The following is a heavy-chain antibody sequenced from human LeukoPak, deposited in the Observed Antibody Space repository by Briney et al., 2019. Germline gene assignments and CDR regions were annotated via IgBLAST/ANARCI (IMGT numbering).Heavy chain of an antibody. CDR2: IYYSGST. CDR3: ARNGGELWSGYSSSIYYYYGMDV. CDR1: GGSISSYY. J-gene: IGHJ6*02. Sequence: PSETLSLTCTVSGGSISSYYWSWIRQPPGKGLEWIGYIYYSGSTNYNPSIKSRLTISVDTSKNQFSLKLSSVTAADTAEYYCARNGGELWSGYSSSIYYYYGMDVWGQGTTVTVSS. D-gene: IGHD3-3*01. V-gene: IGHV4-59*08.